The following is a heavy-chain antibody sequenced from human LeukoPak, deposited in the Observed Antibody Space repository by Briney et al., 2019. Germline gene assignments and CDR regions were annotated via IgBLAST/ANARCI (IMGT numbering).Heavy chain of an antibody. V-gene: IGHV1-2*02. CDR1: GYTFTAHY. D-gene: IGHD5-12*01. Sequence: ASVRVSCKASGYTFTAHYMHWVRHAPGQGLEWMGWINPNTGGTNYAQKFQGRVTMTRDASISTAYMELSRLRSDDTAVYYCARDSVSGDWYLDLWGRGTLVTVSS. CDR3: ARDSVSGDWYLDL. J-gene: IGHJ2*01. CDR2: INPNTGGT.